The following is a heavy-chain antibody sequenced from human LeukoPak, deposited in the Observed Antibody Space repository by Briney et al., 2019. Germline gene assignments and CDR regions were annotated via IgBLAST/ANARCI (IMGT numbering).Heavy chain of an antibody. J-gene: IGHJ4*02. CDR1: GGSISSSNW. Sequence: SETLSLTCAVSGGSISSSNWWSWVRQPPGKGLEWIGEIYHSGSTNYNPSLKSRVTISVDKSKNQFSPKLSSVTAADTAVYYCAHLGASGYFDYWGQGTLVTVSS. V-gene: IGHV4-4*02. CDR2: IYHSGST. D-gene: IGHD2-8*02. CDR3: AHLGASGYFDY.